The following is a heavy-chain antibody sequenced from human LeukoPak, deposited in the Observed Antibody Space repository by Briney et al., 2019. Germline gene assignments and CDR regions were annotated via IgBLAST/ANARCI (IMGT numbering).Heavy chain of an antibody. J-gene: IGHJ6*02. CDR2: INPNSGGT. Sequence: ASVKVSCKASTYTFIDYYIHWMRQAPGQGLEWKGWINPNSGGTNYAQKFQGWVTMTRDTSISTAYMELSRLRSDDTAVYYCARALDYGDPRHPNYYYYGMDVWGQGTTVTVSS. D-gene: IGHD4-17*01. CDR1: TYTFIDYY. V-gene: IGHV1-2*04. CDR3: ARALDYGDPRHPNYYYYGMDV.